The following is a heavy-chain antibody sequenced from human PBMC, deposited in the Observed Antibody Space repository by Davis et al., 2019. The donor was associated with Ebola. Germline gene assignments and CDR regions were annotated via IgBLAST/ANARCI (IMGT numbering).Heavy chain of an antibody. J-gene: IGHJ6*02. V-gene: IGHV1-69*13. CDR1: GGTFSSYA. CDR2: IIPIFGTA. D-gene: IGHD2-2*01. CDR3: ARAGGYCSSTSCYARSRGYYYGMDV. Sequence: SVKVSCKASGGTFSSYAISWVRQAPGQGLEWMGGIIPIFGTANYAQKFQGRVTITADESTSTAYMELRSLRSDDTAVYYCARAGGYCSSTSCYARSRGYYYGMDVWGQGTTVTVSS.